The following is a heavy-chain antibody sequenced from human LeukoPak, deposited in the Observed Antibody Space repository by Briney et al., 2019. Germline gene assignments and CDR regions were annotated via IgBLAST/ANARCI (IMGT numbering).Heavy chain of an antibody. CDR1: GFTFSSYE. Sequence: GGSPRLSCAASGFTFSSYEMNWVRQAPGKGLEWVSYISSSGSTIYYADSVKGRFTISRDNAKNSLYLQMNSLRAEDTAVYYCARGVNDALDIWGQGTMVTVSS. CDR2: ISSSGSTI. V-gene: IGHV3-48*03. CDR3: ARGVNDALDI. J-gene: IGHJ3*02.